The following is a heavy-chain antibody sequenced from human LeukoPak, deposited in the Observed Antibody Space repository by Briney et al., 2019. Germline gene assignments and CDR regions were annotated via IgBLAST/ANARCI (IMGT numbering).Heavy chain of an antibody. CDR2: IHPDSNEI. D-gene: IGHD2-21*02. V-gene: IGHV3-7*04. Sequence: PGXSLRLSCAASGFSLGTYWMSRVRQAPGKGLEWVANIHPDSNEIYNMDSVKGRFTVYRDKAKNSLYLHMNSLRVEDTAVYYCARGDDFSGDYWGQGTLVTVSS. CDR1: GFSLGTYW. CDR3: ARGDDFSGDY. J-gene: IGHJ4*02.